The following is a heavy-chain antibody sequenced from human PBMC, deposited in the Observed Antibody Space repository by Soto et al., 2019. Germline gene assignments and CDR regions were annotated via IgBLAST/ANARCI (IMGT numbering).Heavy chain of an antibody. CDR3: ARVEDGERRLGEFHGFDP. V-gene: IGHV1-69*13. Sequence: ASVKVSCKASGGTFSSYAISWVRQAPGQGLEWMGGIIPIFGTANYAQKFQGRVTITADESTSTAYMELSSLRSEDTAVYYCARVEDGERRLGEFHGFDPWGQGTLVTVSS. CDR2: IIPIFGTA. CDR1: GGTFSSYA. J-gene: IGHJ5*02. D-gene: IGHD3-16*01.